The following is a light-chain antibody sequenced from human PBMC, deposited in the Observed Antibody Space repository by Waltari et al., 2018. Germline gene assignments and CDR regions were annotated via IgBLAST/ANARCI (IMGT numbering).Light chain of an antibody. Sequence: SYVLTQPPSVSVAPGKTARITCGGNNITTKSVHWYQQKPGQAPFLVSYYDSDRPSGIPERFSGSNSGNTATLTISRVEAGDEADYYCQVWDNNSDHVVFGGGTKLTVL. CDR3: QVWDNNSDHVV. J-gene: IGLJ2*01. CDR1: NITTKS. CDR2: YDS. V-gene: IGLV3-21*04.